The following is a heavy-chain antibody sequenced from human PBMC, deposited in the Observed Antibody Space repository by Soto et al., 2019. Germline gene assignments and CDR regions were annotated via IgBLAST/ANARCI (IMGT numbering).Heavy chain of an antibody. CDR1: GGSISSGGYS. V-gene: IGHV4-30-2*01. CDR2: IYHSGST. J-gene: IGHJ6*02. D-gene: IGHD3-10*01. CDR3: ARGGRFGELLYYYGMDV. Sequence: SETLSLTCAVSGGSISSGGYSWSWIRQPPGKGLEWIGYIYHSGSTYYNPSLKSRVTISVDRSKNQFSLKLSSVTAADTAVYYCARGGRFGELLYYYGMDVWGQGTTVTVSS.